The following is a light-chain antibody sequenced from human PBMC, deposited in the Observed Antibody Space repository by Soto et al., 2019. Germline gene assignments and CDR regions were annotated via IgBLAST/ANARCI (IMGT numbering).Light chain of an antibody. V-gene: IGLV2-14*01. CDR3: SSYTSIATLI. Sequence: QSALTQPASVSGSLGQSITISCSGTSSDVGTYDYVSWYQQHPGKAPRLMIYEVTNRPSGVSYRFSGSRSGNTASLTISGLQAEDEADYYCSSYTSIATLIFGGGTQLTVL. J-gene: IGLJ2*01. CDR2: EVT. CDR1: SSDVGTYDY.